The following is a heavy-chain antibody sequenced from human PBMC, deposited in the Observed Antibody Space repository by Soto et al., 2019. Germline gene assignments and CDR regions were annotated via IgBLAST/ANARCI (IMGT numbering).Heavy chain of an antibody. CDR1: GFTFSGYA. D-gene: IGHD1-26*01. V-gene: IGHV3-30*18. Sequence: GGSLRLSCATSGFTFSGYAMTWVRQAPGKGLEWVAVISYDGSNKYYADSVKGRFTISRDNSKNTLYLQMNSLRAEDTAVYYCAKVAWEPPYYYYGMDVWGQETTVTFSS. CDR2: ISYDGSNK. CDR3: AKVAWEPPYYYYGMDV. J-gene: IGHJ6*02.